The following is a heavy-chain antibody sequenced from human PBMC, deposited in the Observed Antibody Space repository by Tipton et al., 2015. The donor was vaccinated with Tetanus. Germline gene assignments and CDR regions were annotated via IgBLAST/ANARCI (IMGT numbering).Heavy chain of an antibody. CDR1: GFSFSNYA. J-gene: IGHJ5*02. CDR3: TRAGLPRSSSLVWFDP. CDR2: ISPSSDAT. D-gene: IGHD6-6*01. Sequence: GSLRLSCAASGFSFSNYAMSWVRQAPGKGLEWVSAISPSSDATFHADSVKGRLIISRDNSKDTLYLQMNNLRVEDTAVYYCTRAGLPRSSSLVWFDPWGQGTLVTVSS. V-gene: IGHV3-23*01.